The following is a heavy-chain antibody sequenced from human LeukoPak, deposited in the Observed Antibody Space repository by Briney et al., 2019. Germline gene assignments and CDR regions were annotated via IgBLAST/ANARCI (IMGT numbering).Heavy chain of an antibody. Sequence: ASVRVSCKASGYTFTSYGISWVRQAPGQGLEWMGWINPNSGGTNYAQKFQGRVIMTRDTSTGTAYMELSSLRYDDTAVYYCATNILVRDIINWFDPWGQGTLVTVSS. CDR1: GYTFTSYG. J-gene: IGHJ5*02. D-gene: IGHD3-10*01. CDR3: ATNILVRDIINWFDP. CDR2: INPNSGGT. V-gene: IGHV1-2*02.